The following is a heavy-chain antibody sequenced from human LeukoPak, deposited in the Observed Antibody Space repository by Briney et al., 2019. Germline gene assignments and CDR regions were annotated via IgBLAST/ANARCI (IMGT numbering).Heavy chain of an antibody. CDR1: GFTFSSYG. D-gene: IGHD2-8*01. Sequence: GGSLGLSCAASGFTFSSYGMHWVRQAPGKGLEWVAVIWYDGSNKYYADSVKGRFTISRDNSKNTLYLQMNSLRAEDTAVYYCARVSRYCTNGVCPSDYWGQGTLVTVSS. CDR2: IWYDGSNK. J-gene: IGHJ4*02. V-gene: IGHV3-33*01. CDR3: ARVSRYCTNGVCPSDY.